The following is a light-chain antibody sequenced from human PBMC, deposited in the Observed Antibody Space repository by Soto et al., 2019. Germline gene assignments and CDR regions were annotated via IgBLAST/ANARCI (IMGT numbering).Light chain of an antibody. CDR2: GAS. J-gene: IGKJ2*01. CDR1: QSVSSSY. CDR3: QQFHNSEYT. V-gene: IGKV3-20*01. Sequence: EIVLTQSPGTLSLSPGERATLSCRARQSVSSSYLAWYQQKPGQAPRLIIYGASSRAIGIPDRFSGSGSGTDFTLTISRLEPEDFAVYYCQQFHNSEYTFGQGTKLEI.